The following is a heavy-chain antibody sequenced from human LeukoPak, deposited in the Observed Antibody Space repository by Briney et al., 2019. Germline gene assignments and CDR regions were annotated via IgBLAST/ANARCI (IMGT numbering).Heavy chain of an antibody. Sequence: KTSETLSLTCTVPGGSINNYYWSWIRQPPGKGLEWIGSIYSSGSTNYSPSLKSRVIISVDTSKSQFSLKLSSLTAADTAMYYCARHGANGHSYGAYLDYWGQGTLVTVSS. V-gene: IGHV4-59*08. CDR2: IYSSGST. CDR1: GGSINNYY. J-gene: IGHJ4*02. CDR3: ARHGANGHSYGAYLDY. D-gene: IGHD5-18*01.